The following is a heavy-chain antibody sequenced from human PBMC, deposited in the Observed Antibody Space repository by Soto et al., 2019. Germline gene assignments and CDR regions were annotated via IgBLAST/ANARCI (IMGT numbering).Heavy chain of an antibody. D-gene: IGHD2-15*01. CDR1: GFTFTSSA. Sequence: GASVKVSCKASGFTFTSSAVQWVRQARGQRPEWIGWIVVGSGNTNYAQKFQERVTITRDMSTSTAYMELSSLRSEDTAVYYCAADLVVAATPGYYYYGMDVWGQGTTVTVSS. CDR3: AADLVVAATPGYYYYGMDV. V-gene: IGHV1-58*01. CDR2: IVVGSGNT. J-gene: IGHJ6*02.